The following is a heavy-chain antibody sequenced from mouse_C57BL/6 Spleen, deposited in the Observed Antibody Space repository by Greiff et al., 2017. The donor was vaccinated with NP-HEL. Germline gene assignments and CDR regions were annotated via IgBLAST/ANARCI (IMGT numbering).Heavy chain of an antibody. V-gene: IGHV1-15*01. CDR2: IDPETGGP. CDR3: TRSFTDFDY. CDR1: GYTFTDYE. J-gene: IGHJ2*01. Sequence: QVQLKESGAELVRPGASVTLSCKASGYTFTDYEMHWVKQTPVHGLEWIGAIDPETGGPAYNQKFKGKAILTADKSSSTAYMELRSLTSEDSAVYYCTRSFTDFDYWGQGTTLTVSS.